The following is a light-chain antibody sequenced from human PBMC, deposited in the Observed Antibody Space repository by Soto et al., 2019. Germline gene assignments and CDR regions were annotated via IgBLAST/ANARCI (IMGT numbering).Light chain of an antibody. CDR2: DAS. Sequence: EIVMTQSPATLSVSPGERATLSCRASQSVSSYLAWYQQKPGQAPRLLIYDASNRATGIPARFSGSGSGTDFTLTISSLQSEDFAIYYCQQFNKWPRTFGQGTKVDIK. CDR3: QQFNKWPRT. J-gene: IGKJ1*01. V-gene: IGKV3D-15*01. CDR1: QSVSSY.